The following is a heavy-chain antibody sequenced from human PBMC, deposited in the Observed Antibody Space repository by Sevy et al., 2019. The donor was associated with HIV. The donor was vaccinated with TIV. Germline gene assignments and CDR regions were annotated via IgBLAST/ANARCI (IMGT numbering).Heavy chain of an antibody. CDR2: INPNSGGT. D-gene: IGHD3-22*01. V-gene: IGHV1-2*02. Sequence: ASVKVSCKASGYTFTGYYMHWVRQAPGQGLEWMGWINPNSGGTNYPQKFQGRVTMTRDTSISTAYMELSRLRSDDTAVYYCARDFPPGSDYDSSGYLDYWGQGTLVTVSS. J-gene: IGHJ4*02. CDR1: GYTFTGYY. CDR3: ARDFPPGSDYDSSGYLDY.